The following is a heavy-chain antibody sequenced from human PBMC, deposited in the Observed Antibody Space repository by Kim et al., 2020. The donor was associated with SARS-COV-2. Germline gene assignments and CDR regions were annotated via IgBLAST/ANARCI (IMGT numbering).Heavy chain of an antibody. CDR3: ARDPGAWVRAFDI. V-gene: IGHV1-69*04. D-gene: IGHD3-10*01. J-gene: IGHJ3*02. Sequence: AQKFQGRVTITADKSTSTAYMELSSLRSEDTAVYYCARDPGAWVRAFDIWGQGTMVTVSS.